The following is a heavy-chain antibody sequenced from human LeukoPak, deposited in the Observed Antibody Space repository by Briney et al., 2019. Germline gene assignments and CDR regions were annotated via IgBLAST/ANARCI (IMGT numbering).Heavy chain of an antibody. Sequence: PSQTLYLTCAVSGGSISSGGYSWSWIRQPPGKGLEWIGYIYHSGSTYYNPSLKSRVTISVDRSKNQFSLKLSSVTAADTAVYYCARGYSYGYDYWGQGTLVTVSS. CDR2: IYHSGST. CDR3: ARGYSYGYDY. J-gene: IGHJ4*02. V-gene: IGHV4-30-2*01. D-gene: IGHD5-18*01. CDR1: GGSISSGGYS.